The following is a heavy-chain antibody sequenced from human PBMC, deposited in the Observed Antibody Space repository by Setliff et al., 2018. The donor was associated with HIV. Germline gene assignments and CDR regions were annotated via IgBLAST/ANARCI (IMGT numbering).Heavy chain of an antibody. CDR3: ARERSALLWKNWFDP. V-gene: IGHV4-4*07. J-gene: IGHJ5*02. Sequence: SETLSLTCTVSIVSIKSYYWTWVRQPAGKGLEWIGHIYTSGSTNYNPSLKSRVTISVDTSKNQFSLKLSSVTAADTAVYYCARERSALLWKNWFDPWGQGTLVTVSS. D-gene: IGHD3-10*01. CDR2: IYTSGST. CDR1: IVSIKSYY.